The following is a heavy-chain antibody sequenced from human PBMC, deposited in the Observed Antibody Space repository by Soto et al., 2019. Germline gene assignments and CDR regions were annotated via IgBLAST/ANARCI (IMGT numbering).Heavy chain of an antibody. D-gene: IGHD3-16*01. CDR3: ARQWYDYIWGSPNWFDH. J-gene: IGHJ5*02. V-gene: IGHV4-59*08. CDR2: IYYSGST. Sequence: SETLSLTCTVSGGSISSYYWSWIRQPPGKGLEWIGYIYYSGSTNYNPSLKSRVTISVDTSKNQFSLKLSSVTAADTAVYYCARQWYDYIWGSPNWFDHWGQGTLVTVSS. CDR1: GGSISSYY.